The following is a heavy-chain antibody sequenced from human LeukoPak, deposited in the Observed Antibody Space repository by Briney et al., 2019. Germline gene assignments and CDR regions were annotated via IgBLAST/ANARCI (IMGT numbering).Heavy chain of an antibody. CDR3: ARKPGGYYGDYVHFDY. D-gene: IGHD4-17*01. CDR2: IYYSGST. V-gene: IGHV4-31*03. Sequence: SQTLSLTCTVSGGSISSGGYCWSWIRQHPGKGLEWIGYIYYSGSTYYNPSLKSRVTISVDTSKNQFSLKLSSVTAADTAVYYCARKPGGYYGDYVHFDYWGQGTLVTVSS. J-gene: IGHJ4*02. CDR1: GGSISSGGYC.